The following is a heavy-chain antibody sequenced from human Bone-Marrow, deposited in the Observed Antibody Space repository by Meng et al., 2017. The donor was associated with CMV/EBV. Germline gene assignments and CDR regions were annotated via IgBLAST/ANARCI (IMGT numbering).Heavy chain of an antibody. CDR3: AKSPRLRNGPKYSNYVGGADYYYGMDV. D-gene: IGHD4-11*01. J-gene: IGHJ6*01. CDR2: ISGSGGST. CDR1: GFTFSSYA. Sequence: GESLKISCAASGFTFSSYAMSWVRQAPGKGLEWVSAISGSGGSTYYADSVKGRFTISRDNSKNTLYLQMNSLRAEDTAVYYCAKSPRLRNGPKYSNYVGGADYYYGMDVWGQGTTVTGSS. V-gene: IGHV3-23*01.